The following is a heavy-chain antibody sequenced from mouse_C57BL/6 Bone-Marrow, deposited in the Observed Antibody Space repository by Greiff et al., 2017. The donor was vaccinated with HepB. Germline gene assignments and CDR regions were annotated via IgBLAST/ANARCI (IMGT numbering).Heavy chain of an antibody. CDR2: IVPANGNT. J-gene: IGHJ4*01. V-gene: IGHV14-3*01. Sequence: VQLQQAVAELVRPGASVKLSCTASGFNIKNTYMHWVKQRPEQGLEWIGRIVPANGNTKYAPKFQGKATITAEPASNTAYLHLSRLKSEDTVIYCCASITTVVPYAMDYCGQGTSVTVSA. D-gene: IGHD1-1*01. CDR3: ASITTVVPYAMDY. CDR1: GFNIKNTY.